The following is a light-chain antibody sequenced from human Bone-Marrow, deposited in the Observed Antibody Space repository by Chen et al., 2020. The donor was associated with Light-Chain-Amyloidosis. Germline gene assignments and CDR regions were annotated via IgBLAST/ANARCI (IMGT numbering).Light chain of an antibody. CDR1: QSVSSSY. CDR2: GAS. CDR3: QQYGSAPPFT. J-gene: IGKJ5*01. Sequence: EIVLTQSPGTLSLSPGERATLSCRASQSVSSSYLAWYQQKPGQAPRLLIYGASSRATGIPDRFSGSGSRTDFTLTISRLEPEDFAVYYWQQYGSAPPFTFGQGTRLEIK. V-gene: IGKV3-20*01.